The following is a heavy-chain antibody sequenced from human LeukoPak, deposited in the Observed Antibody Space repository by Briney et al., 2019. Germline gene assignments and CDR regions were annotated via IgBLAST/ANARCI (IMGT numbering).Heavy chain of an antibody. CDR3: ARHAGMTVGYFRFDP. D-gene: IGHD5-18*01. CDR1: GGSISSYY. V-gene: IGHV4-4*09. CDR2: IDTSGST. J-gene: IGHJ5*02. Sequence: PSETLSLTCTVSGGSISSYYWSWLRQPPGKGLEWIGNIDTSGSTKYNPSLKSRVTIVVDTSKKQFSLELSSVTAAGTAVCYCARHAGMTVGYFRFDPGGQGTLVTVSS.